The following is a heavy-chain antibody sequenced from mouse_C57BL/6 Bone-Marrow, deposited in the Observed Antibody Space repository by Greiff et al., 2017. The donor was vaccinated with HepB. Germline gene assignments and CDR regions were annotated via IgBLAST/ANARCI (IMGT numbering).Heavy chain of an antibody. D-gene: IGHD1-1*01. V-gene: IGHV1-55*01. J-gene: IGHJ4*01. CDR2: IYPGSGST. CDR3: AREGHYYYGSSGGAMDY. CDR1: GYTFTSYW. Sequence: QVQLQQPGAELVKPGASVKMSCKASGYTFTSYWITWVRQRPGQGLEWIGDIYPGSGSTNYNEKFKSKATLTVDTSSSTAYMQLSSLTSEDSAVYYCAREGHYYYGSSGGAMDYWGQGTSVTVSS.